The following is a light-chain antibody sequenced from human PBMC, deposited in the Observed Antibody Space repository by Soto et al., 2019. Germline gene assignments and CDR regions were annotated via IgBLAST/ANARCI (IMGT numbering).Light chain of an antibody. CDR3: QQYDNLPPL. CDR1: QDISNY. Sequence: DIQMTQSPSSLSASVGDRVTITCQASQDISNYLNWYQQKPGKAPKLLIYDASNLETGVPSRFSGSGSGTKFTFFISSLQPEDIATYYCQQYDNLPPLFGGGTKVDLK. J-gene: IGKJ4*01. CDR2: DAS. V-gene: IGKV1-33*01.